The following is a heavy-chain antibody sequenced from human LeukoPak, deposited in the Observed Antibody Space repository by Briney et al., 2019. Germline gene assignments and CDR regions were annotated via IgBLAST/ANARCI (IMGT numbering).Heavy chain of an antibody. CDR2: ISGSGGST. V-gene: IGHV3-23*01. CDR1: GFTFSSYA. J-gene: IGHJ4*02. D-gene: IGHD3-16*01. CDR3: AKGYYDYVWGSYYFDY. Sequence: GGSLRLSCAASGFTFSSYAMSWVRQAPGKGLEWVSAISGSGGSTYYADSVKGRFTISRDNSRDTLYLQMNSLRAEDTAVDSCAKGYYDYVWGSYYFDYWGQGTLVTVSS.